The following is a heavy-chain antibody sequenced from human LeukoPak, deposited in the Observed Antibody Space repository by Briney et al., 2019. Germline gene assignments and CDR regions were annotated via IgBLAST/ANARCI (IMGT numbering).Heavy chain of an antibody. Sequence: PSETLSLTCTVSGGSISSGDYYWSWIRQPPGKGLEWIGYIYYSGSTYYNPSLQSRVNILVDTSKNQFSLSLTSVTAADTAVYYCARSYFSVGAFDIWGQGTMVTVSS. V-gene: IGHV4-30-4*08. CDR2: IYYSGST. CDR1: GGSISSGDYY. D-gene: IGHD2/OR15-2a*01. CDR3: ARSYFSVGAFDI. J-gene: IGHJ3*02.